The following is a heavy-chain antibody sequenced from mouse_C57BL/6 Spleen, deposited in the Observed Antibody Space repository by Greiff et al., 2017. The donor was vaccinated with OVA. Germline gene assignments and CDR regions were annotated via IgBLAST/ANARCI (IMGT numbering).Heavy chain of an antibody. CDR2: INPGSGGT. J-gene: IGHJ2*01. D-gene: IGHD2-3*01. CDR1: GYAFTNYL. V-gene: IGHV1-54*01. Sequence: VKLMESGAELVRPGTSVKVSCKASGYAFTNYLIEWVKQRPGQGLEWIGVINPGSGGTNYNEKFKGKATLTADKSSSTAYMQLSSLTSEDSAVYFCARPSYDYLDYWGQGTTLTVSS. CDR3: ARPSYDYLDY.